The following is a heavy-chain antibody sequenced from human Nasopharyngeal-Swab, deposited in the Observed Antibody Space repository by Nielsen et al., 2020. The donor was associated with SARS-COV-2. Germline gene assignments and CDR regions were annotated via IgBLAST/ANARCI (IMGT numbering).Heavy chain of an antibody. J-gene: IGHJ4*02. V-gene: IGHV3-48*04. Sequence: GESLKISCAASGFTFSSYWMSWVRQAPGKGLEWVSYISSSGSTIYYADSVKGRFTISRDNAKNSLYLQMNSLRAEDTAVYYCARDSPRRGKNDYWGQGTLVTVSS. D-gene: IGHD5-24*01. CDR2: ISSSGSTI. CDR1: GFTFSSYW. CDR3: ARDSPRRGKNDY.